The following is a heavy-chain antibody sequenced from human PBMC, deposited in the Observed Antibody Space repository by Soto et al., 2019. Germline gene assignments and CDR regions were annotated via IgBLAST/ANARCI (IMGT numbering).Heavy chain of an antibody. Sequence: PSETMSLTCAVYGGTFKGYYLSWIRQTPGKGLEWIGEINHSGSTNYNPSLKSRVTISVDTSKNQFSLKLSSVTAADTAVYYCARGSGFGGSPQSFFDPWGQGTLVTVSS. CDR2: INHSGST. CDR1: GGTFKGYY. V-gene: IGHV4-34*01. D-gene: IGHD3-16*01. J-gene: IGHJ5*02. CDR3: ARGSGFGGSPQSFFDP.